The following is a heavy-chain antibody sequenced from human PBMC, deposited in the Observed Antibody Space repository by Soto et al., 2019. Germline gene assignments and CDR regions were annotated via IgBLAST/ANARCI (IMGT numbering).Heavy chain of an antibody. CDR2: INAGGNYT. CDR1: GFTFSIYW. J-gene: IGHJ4*02. D-gene: IGHD4-17*01. CDR3: ARGGAYGDYRSDY. Sequence: WGSLRLSCVGSGFTFSIYWMHWVRQVPGKGLVWVSRINAGGNYTSNADFVKGRFTVSRDNAKNTLYLQMDSLSPEDTAVYFCARGGAYGDYRSDYWGQGALVTVSS. V-gene: IGHV3-74*01.